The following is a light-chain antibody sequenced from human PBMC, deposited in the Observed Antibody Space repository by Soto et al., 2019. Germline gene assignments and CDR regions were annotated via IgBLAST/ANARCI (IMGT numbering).Light chain of an antibody. J-gene: IGKJ1*01. CDR1: QDISSY. V-gene: IGKV1-9*01. CDR2: AAS. CDR3: QQLNSYPWT. Sequence: IQLTQSPSSLSASVGDRVTITCRASQDISSYLAWYQQKPGRAPKLLIYAASTLQSGVPSRFSGRGSGTDFTLTISSLQPEDFATYSCQQLNSYPWTFGQGTKVEIK.